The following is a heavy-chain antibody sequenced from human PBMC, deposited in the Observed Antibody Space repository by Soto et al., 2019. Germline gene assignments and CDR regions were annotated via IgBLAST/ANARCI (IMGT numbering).Heavy chain of an antibody. CDR1: GGSFSGYY. D-gene: IGHD3-3*01. J-gene: IGHJ6*02. CDR2: INHSGGT. V-gene: IGHV4-34*01. CDR3: AGERQYNSFGSGHQNEGIYGRDV. Sequence: SDTLSLTCAVYGGSFSGYYWTWIRQAPGKGLEWIGEINHSGGTNYNSSLKSRVTISVDTSKNQFSLILYSVTAADTAVYYCAGERQYNSFGSGHQNEGIYGRDVVGQGTTFT.